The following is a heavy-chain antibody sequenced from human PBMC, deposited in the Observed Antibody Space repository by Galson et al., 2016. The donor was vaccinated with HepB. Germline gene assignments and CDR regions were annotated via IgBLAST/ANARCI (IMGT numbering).Heavy chain of an antibody. CDR1: GDSVSSDEYS. V-gene: IGHV4-30-2*01. CDR2: IFQNGGT. D-gene: IGHD3-3*01. J-gene: IGHJ5*02. Sequence: TLSLTCAVSGDSVSSDEYSWTWVRQPPGKGLQWIGHIFQNGGTFYSPSLRSRVTMSLDRSRNQFSLKLSSVTAADTAIYYCARDKKVTIFGVVISGGLEPRGQGTLVAVAS. CDR3: ARDKKVTIFGVVISGGLEP.